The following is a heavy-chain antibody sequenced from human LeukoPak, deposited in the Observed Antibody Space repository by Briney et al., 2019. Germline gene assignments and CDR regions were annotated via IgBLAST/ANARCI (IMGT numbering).Heavy chain of an antibody. J-gene: IGHJ5*02. CDR2: IYTSGST. CDR3: ARSGASGWYNWFDP. V-gene: IGHV4-4*07. CDR1: GGSISSYY. Sequence: SETLSLTCTVSGGSISSYYRSWIRQPAGKGLEWIGRIYTSGSTNYNPSLKSRVTMSVDTSKNQFSLKLSSVTTADTAIYYCARSGASGWYNWFDPWGQGTLVTVAS. D-gene: IGHD6-19*01.